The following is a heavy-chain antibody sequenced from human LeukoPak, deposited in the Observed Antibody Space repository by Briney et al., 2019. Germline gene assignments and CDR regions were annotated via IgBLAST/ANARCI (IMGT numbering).Heavy chain of an antibody. J-gene: IGHJ4*02. Sequence: PGGSLRLSCAASGFTFNSYAMSWVRQAPGKGLEWVSAISGSGGTTYYADSVKGRFTISRDNSKNTLYLQMNSLRAEDTAVYYCAFVPSSSWSLWGQGTLVTVSS. CDR3: AFVPSSSWSL. V-gene: IGHV3-23*01. CDR2: ISGSGGTT. D-gene: IGHD6-13*01. CDR1: GFTFNSYA.